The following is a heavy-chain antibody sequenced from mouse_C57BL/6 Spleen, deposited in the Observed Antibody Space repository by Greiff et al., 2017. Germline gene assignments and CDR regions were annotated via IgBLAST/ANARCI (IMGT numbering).Heavy chain of an antibody. J-gene: IGHJ3*01. D-gene: IGHD1-1*01. CDR3: ARTVVAPGFAY. Sequence: QVQLQQPGAELEMPGASVKLSCKASGYTFTSYWMHWVKQRPGQGLEWIGEIDPSDSYTNYNQKFKGKSTLTVDKSSSTAYMQLSSLTSEDSAVYYCARTVVAPGFAYWGQGTLVTVSA. CDR1: GYTFTSYW. CDR2: IDPSDSYT. V-gene: IGHV1-69*01.